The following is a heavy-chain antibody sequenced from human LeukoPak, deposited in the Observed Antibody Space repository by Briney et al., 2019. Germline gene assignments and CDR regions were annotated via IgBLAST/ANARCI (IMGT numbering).Heavy chain of an antibody. Sequence: SETLSLTCTVSGGSIGSYYWSWIRQPPGKGLEWIGYIYYSGSTNYNPSLKSRVTISVATSKNQFSLKLSSVTDADMAVYYCARGIFNYYDSSGYYDFYYYYHMDVWGKGTTVTVCS. D-gene: IGHD3-22*01. V-gene: IGHV4-59*01. CDR1: GGSIGSYY. J-gene: IGHJ6*03. CDR3: ARGIFNYYDSSGYYDFYYYYHMDV. CDR2: IYYSGST.